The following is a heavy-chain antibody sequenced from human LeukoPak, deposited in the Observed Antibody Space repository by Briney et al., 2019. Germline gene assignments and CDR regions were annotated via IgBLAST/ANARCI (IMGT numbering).Heavy chain of an antibody. J-gene: IGHJ4*02. D-gene: IGHD1-1*01. Sequence: GGSLRLSCAASGFTFSDAWMNWVRQAPGKGLEWVGRIKSKSDGGTTDYAAPVKGRFTISRDGSKDTLYLQMNSLKTEDTAMYYCTTGKTDDYYFDYWGQGTLVTVSA. CDR3: TTGKTDDYYFDY. V-gene: IGHV3-15*07. CDR2: IKSKSDGGTT. CDR1: GFTFSDAW.